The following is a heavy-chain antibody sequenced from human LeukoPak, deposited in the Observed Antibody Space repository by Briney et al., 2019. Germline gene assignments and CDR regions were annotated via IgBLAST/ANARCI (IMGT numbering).Heavy chain of an antibody. Sequence: PGGSLRLSCAASGFTFHSFAMSWGRQAQRKGPEWVATVSGSGAATYYSESMRGRFSIFRDNSRNTLYLQMNSLRVEDTALYFCAKSPDTVIERIGTTFDSWGQGTLVTVSS. CDR2: VSGSGAAT. D-gene: IGHD1-1*01. J-gene: IGHJ4*02. CDR1: GFTFHSFA. CDR3: AKSPDTVIERIGTTFDS. V-gene: IGHV3-23*01.